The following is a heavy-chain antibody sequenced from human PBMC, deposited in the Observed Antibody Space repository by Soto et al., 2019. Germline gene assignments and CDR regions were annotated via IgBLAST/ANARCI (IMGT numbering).Heavy chain of an antibody. D-gene: IGHD3-10*01. CDR3: ASRNYYGSGSYHYYFDY. Sequence: SATLSLTCTVTGSSFTNYYSSWIRQPPGRGLEWIGYIYNTGSTNYNPSLKSRVTISVDTSKNQFSLKLSSVTAADTAVYYCASRNYYGSGSYHYYFDYWGQGTLVTV. J-gene: IGHJ4*02. CDR2: IYNTGST. V-gene: IGHV4-59*08. CDR1: GSSFTNYY.